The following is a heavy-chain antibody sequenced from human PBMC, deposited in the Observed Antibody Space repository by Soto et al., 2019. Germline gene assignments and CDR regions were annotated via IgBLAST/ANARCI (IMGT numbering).Heavy chain of an antibody. V-gene: IGHV3-7*01. CDR3: ARAMITMVRGPSPGGVDDY. CDR2: IKQDGSEK. CDR1: GFTFSSYW. Sequence: GGSLRLSCAASGFTFSSYWMSWVRQAPGKGLEWVANIKQDGSEKYYVDSVKGRFTISRDNAKNSLYLQMNSLRAEDTAVYYCARAMITMVRGPSPGGVDDYWGQGTLVTVSS. D-gene: IGHD3-10*01. J-gene: IGHJ4*02.